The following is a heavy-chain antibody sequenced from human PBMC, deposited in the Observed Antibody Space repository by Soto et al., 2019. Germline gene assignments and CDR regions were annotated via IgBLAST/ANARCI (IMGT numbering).Heavy chain of an antibody. D-gene: IGHD4-4*01. CDR1: GFTFSSYA. CDR3: ARTNDYSYIFFDY. CDR2: ISGSGGST. V-gene: IGHV3-23*01. J-gene: IGHJ4*02. Sequence: GGALRLSCAASGFTFSSYAISWVRQAPGKGLEWVSAISGSGGSTYYADSVKGRFTISRDNAKNSLYLQMNSLRDEDTAVYYCARTNDYSYIFFDYWGQGTLVTVSS.